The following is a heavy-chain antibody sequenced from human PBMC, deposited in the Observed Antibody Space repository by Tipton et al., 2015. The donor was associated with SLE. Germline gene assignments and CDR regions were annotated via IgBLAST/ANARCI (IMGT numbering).Heavy chain of an antibody. V-gene: IGHV3-23*01. CDR2: ISGRGSNT. CDR1: GFIFGSYS. J-gene: IGHJ3*02. Sequence: SLRLSCAASGFIFGSYSMSWVRQAPGKGLEWVSGISGRGSNTYYANSVKGRFTISRDNSQNIVFLQMNSLRAEDTALYYCAKDVAPAGHDAFDIWGQGHRSPSLQ. D-gene: IGHD6-13*01. CDR3: AKDVAPAGHDAFDI.